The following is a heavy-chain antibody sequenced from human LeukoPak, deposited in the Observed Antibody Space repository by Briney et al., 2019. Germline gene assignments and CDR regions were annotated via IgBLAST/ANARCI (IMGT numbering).Heavy chain of an antibody. J-gene: IGHJ5*02. CDR3: AREGGDYDILTGYYPSLWFDP. CDR2: INPNSGGT. D-gene: IGHD3-9*01. CDR1: GYTFTGYY. V-gene: IGHV1-2*02. Sequence: ASVKVSCKASGYTFTGYYMHWVRQAPGQGKEWMGWINPNSGGTNYAQKFQGRGTITRDTSISTDYMELRRLRADDTAVDYCAREGGDYDILTGYYPSLWFDPWGQGTLVTVSS.